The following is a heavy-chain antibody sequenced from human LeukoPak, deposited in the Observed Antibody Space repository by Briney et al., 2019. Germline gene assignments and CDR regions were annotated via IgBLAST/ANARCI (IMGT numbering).Heavy chain of an antibody. Sequence: SVKVSCKASGGTFSSYAISWVQQAPGQGLEWMGRIIPIFGTANYAQKFQGRVTITTDESTSTAYMELSSLRSEDTAVYYCARHPNPYYYYMDVWGKGTTVTVSS. CDR1: GGTFSSYA. CDR2: IIPIFGTA. D-gene: IGHD1-14*01. J-gene: IGHJ6*03. CDR3: ARHPNPYYYYMDV. V-gene: IGHV1-69*05.